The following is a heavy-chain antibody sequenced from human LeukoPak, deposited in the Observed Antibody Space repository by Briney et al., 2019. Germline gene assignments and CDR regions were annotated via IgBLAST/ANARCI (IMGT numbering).Heavy chain of an antibody. D-gene: IGHD2-15*01. CDR2: IKSKTDGGTT. Sequence: GGSLRHSSAASGFTIINASITWVRQAPGKGLAWVGRIKSKTDGGTTDYAAPVKGRFTISRDDSKNTLYLQMNSLKTEDTAVYYCTTEGKVVASTIVCWAQKTLVTVSS. J-gene: IGHJ4*02. CDR3: TTEGKVVASTIVC. V-gene: IGHV3-15*01. CDR1: GFTIINAS.